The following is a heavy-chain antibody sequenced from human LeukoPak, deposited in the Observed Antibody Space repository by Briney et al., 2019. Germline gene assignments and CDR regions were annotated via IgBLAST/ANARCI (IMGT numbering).Heavy chain of an antibody. CDR1: GGSISSYY. D-gene: IGHD3-22*01. J-gene: IGHJ4*02. CDR3: ARDGEIPEYYYDSSGYPLTGYYFDY. V-gene: IGHV4-4*07. CDR2: IYTSGST. Sequence: SETLSLTCTVSGGSISSYYWSWIRHPAGKGLEWIGRIYTSGSTNYNPSLKSSVTMSVDTSKNQFSLKLSSVTAADTAVYYCARDGEIPEYYYDSSGYPLTGYYFDYWGQGTLVTVSS.